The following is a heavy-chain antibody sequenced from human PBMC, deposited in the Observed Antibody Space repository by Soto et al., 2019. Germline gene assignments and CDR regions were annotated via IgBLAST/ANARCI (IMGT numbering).Heavy chain of an antibody. V-gene: IGHV3-33*01. Sequence: GGSLRLSCAASGFTFRSYGMHWVRQAPGKGLEWVAVIWYDGSNKYYADSVKGRFTISRDNSKNTLYLQMNSLRAEDTAVYYCARDRPGGADRYNWFDPWGQGTLVTVSS. CDR2: IWYDGSNK. CDR1: GFTFRSYG. D-gene: IGHD1-26*01. CDR3: ARDRPGGADRYNWFDP. J-gene: IGHJ5*02.